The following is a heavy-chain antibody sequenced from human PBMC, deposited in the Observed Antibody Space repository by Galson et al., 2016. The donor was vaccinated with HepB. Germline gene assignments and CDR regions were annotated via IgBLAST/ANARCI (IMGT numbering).Heavy chain of an antibody. CDR2: VSYDESNK. CDR3: AKDIAGTPKKGY. D-gene: IGHD1-7*01. Sequence: SLRLSCAVSGFTFSGYGMHWVRQAPGKGLEWVAVVSYDESNKYYADSVKGRFTISRDNSKNTVYLQMNSLRPEDTAIYYCAKDIAGTPKKGYWGQGIQVTVSA. CDR1: GFTFSGYG. V-gene: IGHV3-30*18. J-gene: IGHJ4*02.